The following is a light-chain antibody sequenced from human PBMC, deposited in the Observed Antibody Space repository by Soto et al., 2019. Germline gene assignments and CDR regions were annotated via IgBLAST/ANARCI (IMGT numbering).Light chain of an antibody. CDR2: KAS. J-gene: IGKJ1*01. V-gene: IGKV1-5*03. Sequence: DTHNSPSPYTLSASMGDRVTITCPASQSINDWLAWYQQKPGKAPKPLIFKASSLKSGVPIRFSGSGSGTKFTLTIGGLQPVDFTTYYSKRYNTYPPFGHGTTV. CDR1: QSINDW. CDR3: KRYNTYPP.